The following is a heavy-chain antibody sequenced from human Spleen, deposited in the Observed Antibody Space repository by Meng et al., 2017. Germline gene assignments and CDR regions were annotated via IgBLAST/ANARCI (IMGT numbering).Heavy chain of an antibody. CDR3: ARGTPERSYSDY. J-gene: IGHJ4*02. Sequence: QAQMLQSGAEVWNHGASVWTPCKASGYTSASYGISWFRQAPGQGLEWMGWFVSNADTYPAQKFQGRVTMTRDTLTSTDFMELRSLRFDDTAVYYCARGTPERSYSDYRGQGTLVTVSS. V-gene: IGHV1-18*01. D-gene: IGHD1-14*01. CDR2: FVSNADT. CDR1: GYTSASYG.